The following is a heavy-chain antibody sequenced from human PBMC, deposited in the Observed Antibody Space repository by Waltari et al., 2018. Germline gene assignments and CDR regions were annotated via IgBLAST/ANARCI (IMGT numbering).Heavy chain of an antibody. CDR2: FDPEDGET. CDR1: GYTLTDLS. D-gene: IGHD1-26*01. Sequence: VQLVQSGAAVKKPGASVKVSCKVSGYTLTDLSMHWVRRAPGKGREWMGGFDPEDGETIYAQKFQGRVTMTEDTSTDTAYMELSSLRSEDTAVYYCARREGATPWMGAFDIWGQGTMVTVSS. V-gene: IGHV1-24*01. CDR3: ARREGATPWMGAFDI. J-gene: IGHJ3*02.